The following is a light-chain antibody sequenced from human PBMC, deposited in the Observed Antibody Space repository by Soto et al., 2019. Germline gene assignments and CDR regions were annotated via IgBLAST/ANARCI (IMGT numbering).Light chain of an antibody. V-gene: IGLV2-11*01. CDR2: DVN. CDR1: SGDVGLYEH. CDR3: CSYAGSYTYV. J-gene: IGLJ1*01. Sequence: QSALTQPRSGSGSPGQSVTISCTGTSGDVGLYEHVSWYQQHPGKAPKLILYDVNKWPAGVSRRFSGSKSGNTASLTISGLQAEDEADYYCCSYAGSYTYVFGTGTKLTVL.